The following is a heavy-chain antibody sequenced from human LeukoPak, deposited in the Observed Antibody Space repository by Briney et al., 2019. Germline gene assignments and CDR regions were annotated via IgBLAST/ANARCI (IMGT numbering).Heavy chain of an antibody. CDR1: GGTFSSYA. CDR3: ARGYCSSTSCYSIDY. D-gene: IGHD2-2*01. J-gene: IGHJ4*02. V-gene: IGHV1-69*13. Sequence: SVKVSCKASGGTFSSYAISWVRQAPGHGLEWMGGIIPIFGTANYAQKFQGRVTITADESTSTAYMELSSLRSEDTAVYYCARGYCSSTSCYSIDYWGQGTLVTVSS. CDR2: IIPIFGTA.